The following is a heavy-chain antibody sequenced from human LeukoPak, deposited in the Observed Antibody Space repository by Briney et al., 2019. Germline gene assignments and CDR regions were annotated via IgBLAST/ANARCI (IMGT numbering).Heavy chain of an antibody. V-gene: IGHV1-18*01. J-gene: IGHJ5*02. CDR1: GYTFTSYG. CDR3: AREDRHMNWFDP. Sequence: ASVKVSCKASGYTFTSYGLSWVRQAPGQGLEWMGWISAYNGNTNYAQKLQGTVTMTTDTSTSTAYMELRSLRSDDTAVYYCAREDRHMNWFDPWGQGTLVTVSS. CDR2: ISAYNGNT.